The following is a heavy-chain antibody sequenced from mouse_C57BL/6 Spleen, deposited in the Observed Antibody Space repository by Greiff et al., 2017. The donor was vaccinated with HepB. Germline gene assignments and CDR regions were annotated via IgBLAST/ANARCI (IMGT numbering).Heavy chain of an antibody. CDR3: ARKVITTVVEGFDY. Sequence: VQLQQPGAELVRPGSSVKLSCKASGYTFTSYWMHWVKQRPIQGLEWIGNIDPSDSETHYNQKFKDKATLTVDKSSSTAYMQLSSLTSEDSAVYYCARKVITTVVEGFDYWGQGTTLTVSS. J-gene: IGHJ2*01. CDR2: IDPSDSET. D-gene: IGHD1-1*01. CDR1: GYTFTSYW. V-gene: IGHV1-52*01.